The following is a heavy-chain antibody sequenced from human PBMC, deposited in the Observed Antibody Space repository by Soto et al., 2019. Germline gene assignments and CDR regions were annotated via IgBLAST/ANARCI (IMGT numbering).Heavy chain of an antibody. CDR1: GDSVSNNSAA. CDR3: AIYNQGYLYNGMDV. V-gene: IGHV6-1*01. CDR2: TYYRSKWYN. J-gene: IGHJ6*02. D-gene: IGHD3-16*02. Sequence: SQTLSLTCVISGDSVSNNSAAWNWIRQSPSRGLEWLGRTYYRSKWYNDYAVSMKSRIIINPDTSKNQFTLQLNSLTPADTAVYFCAIYNQGYLYNGMDVCGQGTTVPVSS.